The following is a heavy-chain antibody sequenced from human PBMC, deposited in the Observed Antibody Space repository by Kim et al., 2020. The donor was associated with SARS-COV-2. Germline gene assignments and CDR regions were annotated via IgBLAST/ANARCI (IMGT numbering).Heavy chain of an antibody. J-gene: IGHJ4*02. CDR3: ARDTEDSSSHFDY. D-gene: IGHD6-6*01. Sequence: YADSVKGRFTISRDNAKNSLYLQMNSLRAEDTAVYYCARDTEDSSSHFDYWGQGTLVTVSS. V-gene: IGHV3-48*03.